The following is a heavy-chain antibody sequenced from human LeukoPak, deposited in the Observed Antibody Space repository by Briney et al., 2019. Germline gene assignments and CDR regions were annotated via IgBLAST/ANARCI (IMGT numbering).Heavy chain of an antibody. CDR2: INHSGST. Sequence: PSETLSLTCAVYGGSFSGYYWSWIRQPPGKGLEWIGEINHSGSTNYNPSLKSRVTISVDTSKNQFSLKPRSVTAADTAVYYCAKTSYGSGSYRYYYYYGTDVWGQGTTVTVSS. CDR1: GGSFSGYY. J-gene: IGHJ6*02. D-gene: IGHD3-10*01. V-gene: IGHV4-34*01. CDR3: AKTSYGSGSYRYYYYYGTDV.